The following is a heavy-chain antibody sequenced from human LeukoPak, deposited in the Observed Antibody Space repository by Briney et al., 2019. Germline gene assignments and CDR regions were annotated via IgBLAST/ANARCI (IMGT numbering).Heavy chain of an antibody. CDR1: GFTFSSYG. Sequence: GRSLRLSCAASGFTFSSYGMHWVRQAPSKGLEWVAFIHYDGSNKYYADSVKGRFTISRDNSKNTLYLQMNSLRAEDTAVYYCAQKVVWINWGQGTLVTVSS. J-gene: IGHJ4*02. V-gene: IGHV3-30*02. CDR2: IHYDGSNK. CDR3: AQKVVWIN. D-gene: IGHD2-15*01.